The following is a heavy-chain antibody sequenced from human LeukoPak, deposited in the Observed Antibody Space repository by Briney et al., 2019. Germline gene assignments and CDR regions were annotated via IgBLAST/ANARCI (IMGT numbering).Heavy chain of an antibody. D-gene: IGHD6-19*01. J-gene: IGHJ4*02. V-gene: IGHV4-59*01. CDR2: IYYVGST. CDR1: GGSMNSYY. CDR3: ARVYSSGYCDY. Sequence: SETLSLTCTVSGGSMNSYYWSWIRQPPGKGLEWIGHIYYVGSTNYNPSLKSRVSISVDTSKNQFSLKLSSVTAADTAVYYCARVYSSGYCDYWGQGTLVTVSS.